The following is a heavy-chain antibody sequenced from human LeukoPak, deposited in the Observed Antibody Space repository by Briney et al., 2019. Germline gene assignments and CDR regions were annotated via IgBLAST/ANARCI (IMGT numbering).Heavy chain of an antibody. CDR1: GFTVSSSY. CDR2: IYSGGTT. J-gene: IGHJ4*02. Sequence: GGSLRLSCAASGFTVSSSYMSWVRQAPGKGLEWVSLIYSGGTTYYADSVKGRFTISRDYPKNTLYLQMNSLRAEDTAVYFCAKFQGHYGDSEYYFDSWGQGALVTVSS. D-gene: IGHD3-10*01. CDR3: AKFQGHYGDSEYYFDS. V-gene: IGHV3-53*01.